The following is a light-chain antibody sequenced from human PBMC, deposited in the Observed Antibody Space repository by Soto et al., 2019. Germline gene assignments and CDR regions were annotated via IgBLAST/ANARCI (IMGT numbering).Light chain of an antibody. CDR1: SSDVAFYNH. J-gene: IGLJ1*01. Sequence: QSALTQPASVSGSPGQSITISCTGTSSDVAFYNHVSWYQQHPGKAPKLLIYEVNNRPSGVSHRFSGSKSGNTASLTISGLQAEDEADYYCNSYASGNTRVFGTGTKVTVL. CDR2: EVN. CDR3: NSYASGNTRV. V-gene: IGLV2-14*01.